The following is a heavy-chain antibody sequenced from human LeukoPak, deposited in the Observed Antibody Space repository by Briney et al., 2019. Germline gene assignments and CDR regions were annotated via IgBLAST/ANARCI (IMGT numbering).Heavy chain of an antibody. V-gene: IGHV1-18*01. D-gene: IGHD3-16*02. CDR3: AREGYDYVWGSYRYTGGFDY. J-gene: IGHJ4*02. Sequence: ASVKVSCKASGYTFTSCGISQVRQAPGQGLEWMGWISAYNGNTNYAQKFQGRVTITADESTSTAYMELSSLRSEGTAVYYCAREGYDYVWGSYRYTGGFDYWGQGTLVTVSS. CDR1: GYTFTSCG. CDR2: ISAYNGNT.